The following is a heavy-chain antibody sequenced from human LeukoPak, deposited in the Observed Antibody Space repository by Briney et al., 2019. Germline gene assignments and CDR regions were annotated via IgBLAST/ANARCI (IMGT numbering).Heavy chain of an antibody. CDR2: ISSSSSNI. D-gene: IGHD2-15*01. Sequence: GGSLRLSCAASGSTFSSYSMSWVRQAPGKGLEWVSSISSSSSNIYYADSVKGRFTISRDKAKNSLYLQMNSLRAEDTAVYYCARKVVAAQDYWGQGTLVTVSS. V-gene: IGHV3-21*01. CDR3: ARKVVAAQDY. J-gene: IGHJ4*02. CDR1: GSTFSSYS.